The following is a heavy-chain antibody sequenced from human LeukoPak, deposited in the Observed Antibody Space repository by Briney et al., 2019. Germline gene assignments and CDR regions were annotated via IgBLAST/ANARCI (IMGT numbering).Heavy chain of an antibody. CDR2: ISSSSSYI. CDR1: GFTSSSYS. CDR3: ARGIAAAGDY. J-gene: IGHJ4*02. V-gene: IGHV3-21*01. Sequence: GGSLRLSCAASGFTSSSYSMNWVRQAPGKGLEWVSSISSSSSYIYYADSVKGRFTISRDNAKNSLYLQMNSLRAEDTAVYYCARGIAAAGDYWGQGTLVTVSS. D-gene: IGHD6-13*01.